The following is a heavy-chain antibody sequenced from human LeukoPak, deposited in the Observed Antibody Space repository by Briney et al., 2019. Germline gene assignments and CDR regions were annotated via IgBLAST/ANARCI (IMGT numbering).Heavy chain of an antibody. CDR3: VGLTGLDY. CDR2: ISSSSSYI. D-gene: IGHD3-9*01. Sequence: PGGSLKLSCAASGFTFNGSPMHWVRQAPGKGLEWVSSISSSSSYIYYADSVKGRFTISRDNAKNSLYLQMNSLRAEDTAVYYCVGLTGLDYWGQGTLVTVS. J-gene: IGHJ4*02. CDR1: GFTFNGSP. V-gene: IGHV3-21*01.